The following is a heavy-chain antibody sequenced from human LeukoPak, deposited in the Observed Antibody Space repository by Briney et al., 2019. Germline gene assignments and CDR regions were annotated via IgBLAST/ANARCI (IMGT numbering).Heavy chain of an antibody. D-gene: IGHD3-10*01. J-gene: IGHJ4*02. Sequence: ASVTVTCKASGYTFTKYGISWVRQAPGQGLEWMGWISAYNGNTQYAQKFQGRVTMTTDTSTITAHMEMRSLRSDDTAVYYCARDGFDDTRGNFDSWGQGTLVTVSS. V-gene: IGHV1-18*01. CDR3: ARDGFDDTRGNFDS. CDR2: ISAYNGNT. CDR1: GYTFTKYG.